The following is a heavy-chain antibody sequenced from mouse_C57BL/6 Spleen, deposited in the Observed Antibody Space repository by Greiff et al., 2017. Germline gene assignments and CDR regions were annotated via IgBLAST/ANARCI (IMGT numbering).Heavy chain of an antibody. D-gene: IGHD1-1*01. Sequence: EVKLQQSGPELVKPGASVKISCKASGYTFTDYYMNWVKQSHGKSLEWIGDINPNNGGTSYNQKFKGKATLTVDKSSSTAYMELRSLTSEDSAVYYCARGLYYYGSSPFAYWGQGTLVTVSA. CDR1: GYTFTDYY. CDR3: ARGLYYYGSSPFAY. CDR2: INPNNGGT. J-gene: IGHJ3*01. V-gene: IGHV1-26*01.